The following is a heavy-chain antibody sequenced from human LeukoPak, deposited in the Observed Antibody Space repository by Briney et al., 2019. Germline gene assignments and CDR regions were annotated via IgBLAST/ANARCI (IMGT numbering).Heavy chain of an antibody. CDR1: GFTFSSYG. CDR2: ISYDGSNK. J-gene: IGHJ4*02. CDR3: ARKYYFDY. Sequence: GGSLRLSRAASGFTFSSYGMHWVRQAPGKGLEWVAVISYDGSNKYYADSVKGRFTISRDNSKNTLYLQMNSLRAEDTAVYYCARKYYFDYWGQGTLVTVSS. V-gene: IGHV3-30*03.